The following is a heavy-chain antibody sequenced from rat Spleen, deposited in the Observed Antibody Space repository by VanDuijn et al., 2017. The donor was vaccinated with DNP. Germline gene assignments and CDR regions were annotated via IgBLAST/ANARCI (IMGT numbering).Heavy chain of an antibody. D-gene: IGHD5-1*01. V-gene: IGHV5-29*01. CDR2: ISYDGSSF. CDR3: ARPLGKGGPFDC. Sequence: EVKLVESGGGLVQPGRSLKLSCAASGFTFSNYGMHWIRQAPTKGLEWVATISYDGSSFYYGDSVKGRFTISRDNAKSTLYLQMDSLGSEDTATYFCARPLGKGGPFDCWGQGVMVTVSS. CDR1: GFTFSNYG. J-gene: IGHJ2*01.